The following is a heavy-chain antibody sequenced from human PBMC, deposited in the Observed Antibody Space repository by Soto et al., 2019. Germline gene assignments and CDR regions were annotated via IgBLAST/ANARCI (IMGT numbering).Heavy chain of an antibody. J-gene: IGHJ4*02. CDR3: AKASGERYPGSRVFDY. CDR2: ITAAGGSI. Sequence: GSLRLSCAASGFSFGSYAMSWVRQAPGKGLEWVSAITAAGGSILNADSVKGRFTISRDNSRNTLYLQMNSLRGEDAAIYYCAKASGERYPGSRVFDYCGQGTRVTVS. V-gene: IGHV3-23*01. D-gene: IGHD3-10*01. CDR1: GFSFGSYA.